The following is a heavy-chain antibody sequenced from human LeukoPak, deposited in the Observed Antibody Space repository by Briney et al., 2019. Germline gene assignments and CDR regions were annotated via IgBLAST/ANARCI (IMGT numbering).Heavy chain of an antibody. D-gene: IGHD3-10*01. J-gene: IGHJ4*02. CDR1: ARLISRGGYS. V-gene: IGHV4-30-2*05. CDR2: TYHSGST. Sequence: SQTLSLTYAVYARLISRGGYSWSWIRQPPGKGLEWIGYTYHSGSTYYNPSLKSRVTISVDTSKNQFSLKLSSVTAADTAVYYCARDPNGSGSFDYWGQGTLVTVSS. CDR3: ARDPNGSGSFDY.